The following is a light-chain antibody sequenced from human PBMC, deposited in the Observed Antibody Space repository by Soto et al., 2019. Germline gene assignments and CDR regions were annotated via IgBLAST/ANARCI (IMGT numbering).Light chain of an antibody. CDR3: AVWDDSLNGVV. CDR2: DSN. CDR1: SSNIARNS. V-gene: IGLV1-44*01. Sequence: QSVLTQPPSASGTPGQRVTISCSGSSSNIARNSVNWYQQLPGTAPKLLIYDSNQRPSGVPDRFSGSRSGTSASLAISGLQSEDEADYYCAVWDDSLNGVVFGGGTTLTVL. J-gene: IGLJ2*01.